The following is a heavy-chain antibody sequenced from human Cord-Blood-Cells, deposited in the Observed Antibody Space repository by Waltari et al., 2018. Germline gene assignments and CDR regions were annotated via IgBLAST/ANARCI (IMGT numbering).Heavy chain of an antibody. J-gene: IGHJ4*02. Sequence: QVQLQQWGAGLLKPSETLSLTCAVYGGSFSGYYWSWIRQPPGKGLEWIGEINHSGSTNYNPTLKSRVTISVDTSKTQFSLKLSSVTAADTAVYYCAGVDGGSSTICSIDYWGQGTLVTVSS. V-gene: IGHV4-34*01. CDR1: GGSFSGYY. D-gene: IGHD2-2*01. CDR2: INHSGST. CDR3: AGVDGGSSTICSIDY.